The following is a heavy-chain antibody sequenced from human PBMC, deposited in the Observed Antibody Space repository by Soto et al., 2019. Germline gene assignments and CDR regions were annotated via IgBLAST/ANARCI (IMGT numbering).Heavy chain of an antibody. Sequence: QLQLQESGPGLVKPSETLSLTCTVSGGPIRSSSHYWGWIRQSPGTGLEWIGSIDESGDSYYNPSLKSRVTISADTSKNQFSLKLISVTGADSAIYYCAREGGYVDYWGQGTLVTVSS. CDR3: AREGGYVDY. CDR1: GGPIRSSSHY. CDR2: IDESGDS. D-gene: IGHD1-1*01. V-gene: IGHV4-39*02. J-gene: IGHJ4*02.